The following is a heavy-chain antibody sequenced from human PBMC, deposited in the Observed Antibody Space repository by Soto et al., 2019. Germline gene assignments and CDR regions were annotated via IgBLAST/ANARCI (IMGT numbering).Heavy chain of an antibody. D-gene: IGHD7-27*01. CDR2: IYYSGST. CDR3: ARDRHSNWGTPWFDP. Sequence: QVQLQESGPGLVKPSQTLSLTCTVSGGSISSGGYYWTWIRQHPGKGLEWIGYIYYSGSTYYNPSLKSRVTISVDTSKNQFSLNLSSVTAADTAVYYCARDRHSNWGTPWFDPWGQGTLVTVSS. J-gene: IGHJ5*02. V-gene: IGHV4-31*03. CDR1: GGSISSGGYY.